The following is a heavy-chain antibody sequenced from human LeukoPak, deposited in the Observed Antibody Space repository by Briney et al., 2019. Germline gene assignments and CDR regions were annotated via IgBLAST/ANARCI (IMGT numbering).Heavy chain of an antibody. D-gene: IGHD6-19*01. J-gene: IGHJ4*02. CDR3: ARDQLEIAVAVFDY. CDR1: AFTFSSYC. V-gene: IGHV3-NL1*01. CDR2: ISGRGGRT. Sequence: GGSLRLSCAASAFTFSSYCMHWVRQAPGEVREWVAGISGRGGRTYHADSVEGRFTISTHNSKNTMYLQMNSLRAEDTAVYYCARDQLEIAVAVFDYWGQGTLVTVSS.